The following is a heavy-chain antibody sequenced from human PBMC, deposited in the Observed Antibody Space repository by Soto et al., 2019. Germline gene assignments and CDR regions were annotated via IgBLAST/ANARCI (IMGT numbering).Heavy chain of an antibody. CDR3: ARVSGGSYLT. J-gene: IGHJ5*02. V-gene: IGHV4-61*01. CDR2: IYYSGST. D-gene: IGHD1-26*01. CDR1: GGSVSSGSYY. Sequence: SETLSLTCTVSGGSVSSGSYYWSWIRQPPGKGLEWIGYIYYSGSTNYNPSLKSRVTISVDTSKNQFSLKLSSVTAADTAVYYCARVSGGSYLTWGQGTRVTVSS.